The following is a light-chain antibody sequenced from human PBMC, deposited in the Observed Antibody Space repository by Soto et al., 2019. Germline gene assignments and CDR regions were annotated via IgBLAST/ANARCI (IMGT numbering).Light chain of an antibody. Sequence: EVVLTQSPGTLSVSPGERATLSCRASQSISRNLARYQQKPGRAPRLLIYDVSTRATGIPARFSGSGSETEFTLTISSLQSEDFAVYYCQQYNNWPPYTFGQGTKVDIK. CDR3: QQYNNWPPYT. CDR2: DVS. CDR1: QSISRN. V-gene: IGKV3-15*01. J-gene: IGKJ2*01.